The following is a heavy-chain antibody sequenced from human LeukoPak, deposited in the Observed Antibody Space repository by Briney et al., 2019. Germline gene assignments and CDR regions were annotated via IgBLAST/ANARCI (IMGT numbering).Heavy chain of an antibody. CDR3: ARDPGSGPSSL. J-gene: IGHJ4*02. CDR2: IYYSGST. D-gene: IGHD6-19*01. V-gene: IGHV4-59*01. CDR1: GGSISSYY. Sequence: SETLSLTCTVSGGSISSYYWSWIRQPPGKGLEWIGYIYYSGSTNYNPSLKSRVTISVDTSKNQFSLKLSSVTAADTAVYYCARDPGSGPSSLWGQGTLVTVSS.